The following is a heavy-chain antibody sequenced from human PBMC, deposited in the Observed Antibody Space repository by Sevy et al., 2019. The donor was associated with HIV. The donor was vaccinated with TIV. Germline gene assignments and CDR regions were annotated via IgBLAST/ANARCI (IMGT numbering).Heavy chain of an antibody. CDR1: GFSVSSNF. CDR3: ARVSGGSGNYYFDS. V-gene: IGHV3-53*01. Sequence: GGSLRLSCAASGFSVSSNFMGWVRQAPGKGLEWVSILYPSGHKYYVDSVQGRFIISRDISNNTVFLQMNSLRAEDTALYYCARVSGGSGNYYFDSWGQGTLVTVSS. CDR2: LYPSGHK. J-gene: IGHJ4*02. D-gene: IGHD3-10*01.